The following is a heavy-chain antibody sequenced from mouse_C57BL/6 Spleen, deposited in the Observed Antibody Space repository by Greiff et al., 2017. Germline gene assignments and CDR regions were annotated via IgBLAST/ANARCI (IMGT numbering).Heavy chain of an antibody. V-gene: IGHV10-1*01. CDR2: IRSKSNNYAT. CDR1: GFSFNTYA. Sequence: EVQGVESGGGLVQPKGSLKLSCAASGFSFNTYAMNWVRQAPGKGLEWVARIRSKSNNYATYYADSVKDRFTISRDDSESMLYLQMNNLKTEDTAMYDCVREGGYGTLYAMDYWGQGTSVTVSS. CDR3: VREGGYGTLYAMDY. J-gene: IGHJ4*01. D-gene: IGHD2-10*02.